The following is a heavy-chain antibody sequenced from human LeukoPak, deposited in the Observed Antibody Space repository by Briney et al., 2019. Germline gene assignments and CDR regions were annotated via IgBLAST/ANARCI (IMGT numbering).Heavy chain of an antibody. CDR2: INPNSGGT. Sequence: GASVKDTCKASGYIFTDYYMHGVRQAPGQGLEWMGWINPNSGGTNSAQKFQGRVTMTRDTSITTAYMELSRLRSDDTAVYYCARSYYDIMSGRYRGDSFDIWGQGTMVTVSS. CDR3: ARSYYDIMSGRYRGDSFDI. CDR1: GYIFTDYY. D-gene: IGHD3-9*01. V-gene: IGHV1-2*02. J-gene: IGHJ3*02.